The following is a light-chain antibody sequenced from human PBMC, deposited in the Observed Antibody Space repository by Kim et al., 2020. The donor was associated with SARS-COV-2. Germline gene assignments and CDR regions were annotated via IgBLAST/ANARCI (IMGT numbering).Light chain of an antibody. CDR3: QAWDSSTAV. V-gene: IGLV3-1*01. J-gene: IGLJ2*01. CDR1: KWGDKY. CDR2: QYS. Sequence: SVSPGQTASITCSGDKWGDKYACWYQQKPGQSPVLVIYQYSKRPSGIPERFSGSNSGNTATLTISGTQAMDEADYYCQAWDSSTAVFGGGTQLTVL.